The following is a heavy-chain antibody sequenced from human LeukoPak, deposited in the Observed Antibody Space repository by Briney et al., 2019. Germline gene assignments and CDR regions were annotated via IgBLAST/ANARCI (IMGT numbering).Heavy chain of an antibody. Sequence: PGGSLRLSCAASGFTFSSYSMNWVRQAPGKGLEWVSSISTSSIYIYYADSVKGRFTISRGNAKNSLYLQMNSLRAEDTAVYYCARGDLRWDPFDYWGQGTLVTVSS. CDR3: ARGDLRWDPFDY. CDR2: ISTSSIYI. J-gene: IGHJ4*02. D-gene: IGHD4-23*01. V-gene: IGHV3-21*01. CDR1: GFTFSSYS.